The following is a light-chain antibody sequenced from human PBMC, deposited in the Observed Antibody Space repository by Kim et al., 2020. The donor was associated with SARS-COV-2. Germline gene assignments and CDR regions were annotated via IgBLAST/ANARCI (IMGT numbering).Light chain of an antibody. CDR2: SDS. CDR1: RNNIGSKS. V-gene: IGLV1-44*01. Sequence: GPRETVCCSGSRNNIGSKSVNWYQQMPGTAPELVIYSDSQRPSGVPERFSGSKSGNTASLAISGVESEDEADYYCEAWDSSRNDPMFGGGTQLTVL. J-gene: IGLJ3*02. CDR3: EAWDSSRNDPM.